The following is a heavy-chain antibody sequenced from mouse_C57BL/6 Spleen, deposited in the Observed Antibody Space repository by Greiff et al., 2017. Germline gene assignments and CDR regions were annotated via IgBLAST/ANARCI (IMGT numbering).Heavy chain of an antibody. V-gene: IGHV1-81*01. CDR1: GYTFTSYG. CDR2: IYPRSGNT. Sequence: QVPLQQSGAELARPGASVKMSCKASGYTFTSYGISWVKQRTGQGLEWIGEIYPRSGNTYYNEKFKGKATLTADKSSSTSYMVLRSLPSDDAAVYFCARDITTVVGDYWGQGTSVTVSS. J-gene: IGHJ4*01. D-gene: IGHD1-1*01. CDR3: ARDITTVVGDY.